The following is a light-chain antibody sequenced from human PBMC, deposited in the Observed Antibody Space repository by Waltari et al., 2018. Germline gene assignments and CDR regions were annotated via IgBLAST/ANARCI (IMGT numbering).Light chain of an antibody. J-gene: IGKJ3*01. Sequence: DIQMTQSPSSPPASVGDRVTITCRASQSISSHLNWYQQKPGKAPKLLIYAASSLHSGVPSRFSCSGSWTDFTLTISSLQPEDFATYYGQQSYSTPPFTFGPGTKVDIK. CDR3: QQSYSTPPFT. CDR2: AAS. CDR1: QSISSH. V-gene: IGKV1-39*01.